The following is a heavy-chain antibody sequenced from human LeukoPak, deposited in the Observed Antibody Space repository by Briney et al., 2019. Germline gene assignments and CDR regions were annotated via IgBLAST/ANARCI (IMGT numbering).Heavy chain of an antibody. V-gene: IGHV3-11*01. D-gene: IGHD3-10*01. CDR3: ARSSRGSGSYLSYYYGMDV. CDR2: ISSSGSTI. CDR1: GFTFSDYY. J-gene: IGHJ6*02. Sequence: GGSLRLSCAASGFTFSDYYMSWIRQAPGKGLEWVSYISSSGSTIYYADSVKGRFTNSRDNAKNSLYLQMNSLRAEDTAVYYCARSSRGSGSYLSYYYGMDVWGQGTTVTVSS.